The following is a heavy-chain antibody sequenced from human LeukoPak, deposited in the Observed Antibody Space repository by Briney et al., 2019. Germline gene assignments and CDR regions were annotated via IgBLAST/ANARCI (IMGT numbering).Heavy chain of an antibody. J-gene: IGHJ4*02. CDR1: GGSISNSGGFY. CDR3: ARISQSSGGFYY. V-gene: IGHV4-31*02. Sequence: SENLSLTCTVSGGSISNSGGFYWSWIRQHPGNGLEWIGFISYRGSTYYNPSLKSRVSMSVDTSRNELSLRLTSVTDEDTAVYYCARISQSSGGFYYWGQGSLVNVSS. CDR2: ISYRGST. D-gene: IGHD2-15*01.